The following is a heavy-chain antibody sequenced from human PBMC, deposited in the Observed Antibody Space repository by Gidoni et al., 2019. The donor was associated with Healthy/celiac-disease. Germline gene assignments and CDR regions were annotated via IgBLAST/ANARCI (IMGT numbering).Heavy chain of an antibody. CDR1: GFTFSSYS. J-gene: IGHJ4*02. V-gene: IGHV3-48*01. D-gene: IGHD3-10*01. CDR2: IMSSSSTI. CDR3: ARGGITMVRGVILPLDY. Sequence: EVQLVESGGGLVQPGGSLRLSCAASGFTFSSYSMNWVRQAPGKGLEWVAYIMSSSSTIYYADSVKGRFTISRDNAKNSLYLQMNSLRAEDTAVYYCARGGITMVRGVILPLDYWGQGTLVTVSS.